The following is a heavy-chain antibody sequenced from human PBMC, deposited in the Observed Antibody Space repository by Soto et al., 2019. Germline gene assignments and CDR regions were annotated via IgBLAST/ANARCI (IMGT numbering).Heavy chain of an antibody. CDR1: GGSISSYY. D-gene: IGHD6-13*01. CDR3: ARDPDIAAAGTIPFDY. CDR2: IYYSGST. V-gene: IGHV4-59*12. J-gene: IGHJ4*02. Sequence: SETLSLTCTVSGGSISSYYWSWIRQPPGKGLEWIGYIYYSGSTNYNPSLKSRVTISVDTSKNQFSLKLSSVTAADTAVYYCARDPDIAAAGTIPFDYWGQGTLVTVSS.